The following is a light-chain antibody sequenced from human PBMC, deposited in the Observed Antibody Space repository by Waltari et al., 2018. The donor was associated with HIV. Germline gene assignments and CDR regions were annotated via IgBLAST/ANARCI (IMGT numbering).Light chain of an antibody. CDR3: SSYTSSSTLYV. Sequence: QSALTQPASVSGSPGQSITISCTVTSSAVGGYTYVSWYQQHPGKALKLMISEVSNRPSGVTNRFSGSKSGNTASLTISGLQVEDEADYYCSSYTSSSTLYVFGTGTKVTVL. CDR1: SSAVGGYTY. CDR2: EVS. J-gene: IGLJ1*01. V-gene: IGLV2-14*01.